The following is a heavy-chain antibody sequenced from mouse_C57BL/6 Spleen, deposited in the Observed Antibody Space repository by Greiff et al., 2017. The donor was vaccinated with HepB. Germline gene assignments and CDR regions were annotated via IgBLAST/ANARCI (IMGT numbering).Heavy chain of an antibody. CDR1: GYAFSSSW. V-gene: IGHV1-82*01. J-gene: IGHJ4*01. Sequence: VKLQQSGPELVKPGASVKISCKASGYAFSSSWMNWVKQRPGKGLEWTGRIYPGDGDTNYNGKFKGKATLTADKSSSTAYMQLSSLTSEDSAVYFCASSGQYYYAMDYWGQGTSVTVSS. CDR2: IYPGDGDT. D-gene: IGHD3-2*02. CDR3: ASSGQYYYAMDY.